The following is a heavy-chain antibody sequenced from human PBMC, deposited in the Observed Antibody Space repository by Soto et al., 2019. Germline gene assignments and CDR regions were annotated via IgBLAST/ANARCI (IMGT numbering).Heavy chain of an antibody. Sequence: ASVKVSCKASGYTFTSYAMHWVRQAPGQRLEWMGWINAGNGNTKYSQKFQGRVTITRDTSASTAYMELSSLRSEDTAVYYCARVKSSIFGEKGYYYYMDVWGKGTTVTVSS. CDR2: INAGNGNT. D-gene: IGHD3-3*01. V-gene: IGHV1-3*01. J-gene: IGHJ6*03. CDR3: ARVKSSIFGEKGYYYYMDV. CDR1: GYTFTSYA.